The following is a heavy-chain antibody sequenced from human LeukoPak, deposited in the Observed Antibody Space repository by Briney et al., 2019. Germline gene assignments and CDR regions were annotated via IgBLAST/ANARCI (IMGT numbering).Heavy chain of an antibody. V-gene: IGHV4-39*07. CDR1: GGSISSYY. J-gene: IGHJ4*02. Sequence: PSETLSLTCTVSGGSISSYYWGWIRQPPGKGLEWIGSIYYSGSTYYNPSLKSRVTISVDTSKNQFSLKLSSVTAADTAVYYCARESMSSGWYVSDYWGQGTLVTVSS. D-gene: IGHD6-19*01. CDR3: ARESMSSGWYVSDY. CDR2: IYYSGST.